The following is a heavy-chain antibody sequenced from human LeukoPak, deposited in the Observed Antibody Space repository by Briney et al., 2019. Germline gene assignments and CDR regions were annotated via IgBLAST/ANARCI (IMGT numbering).Heavy chain of an antibody. V-gene: IGHV4-34*01. J-gene: IGHJ5*02. D-gene: IGHD6-19*01. CDR3: ARIVAVANLPTWFDP. Sequence: PSETLSLTCAVYGGSFSGYYWRWIRQPPGRGLEWIGEINHSGSTNYNPSLKSRVTISVDTSKNQFSLKLSSVTAADTAVYYCARIVAVANLPTWFDPWGQGTLVTVSS. CDR2: INHSGST. CDR1: GGSFSGYY.